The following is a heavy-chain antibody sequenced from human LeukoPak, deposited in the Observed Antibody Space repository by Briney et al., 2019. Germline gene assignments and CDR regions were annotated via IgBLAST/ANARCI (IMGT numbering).Heavy chain of an antibody. J-gene: IGHJ4*02. Sequence: GGSLRLSCAASGFTVSSNYMSWVRQAPGKGLEWVSVIYSGGSTYYADPVKGRFTISRDNSKNTLYLQMNSLRAEDTAVYYCARYSSGWWGVNVDYFDYWGQGTLVTVSS. D-gene: IGHD6-19*01. CDR1: GFTVSSNY. CDR2: IYSGGST. CDR3: ARYSSGWWGVNVDYFDY. V-gene: IGHV3-66*01.